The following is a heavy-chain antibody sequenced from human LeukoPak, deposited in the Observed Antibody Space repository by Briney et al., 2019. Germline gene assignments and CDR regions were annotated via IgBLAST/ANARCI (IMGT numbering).Heavy chain of an antibody. CDR2: IYSGGST. V-gene: IGHV3-66*01. J-gene: IGHJ3*02. CDR3: ARDAASDIVVVPAAMNAFDI. D-gene: IGHD2-2*01. Sequence: GGSLRLSCAASGFTVSSNYMSWVRQAPGKGLEWVSVIYSGGSTYYADSVKGRFTISRDNSKNTLYLQMNSLRAEDTAVYYCARDAASDIVVVPAAMNAFDIWGQGTMVTVSS. CDR1: GFTVSSNY.